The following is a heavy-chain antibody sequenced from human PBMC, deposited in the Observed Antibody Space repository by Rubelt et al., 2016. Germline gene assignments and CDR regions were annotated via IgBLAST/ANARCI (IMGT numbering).Heavy chain of an antibody. V-gene: IGHV4-39*07. Sequence: QLQLQESGPGLVKPSETLSLTCTVSGVSLSSSDCYSASIRQSPGNGLEWIGSLYYRGITPYNPSLNSRVTISLDTSNNQVSLNLNSVTAADTAVYYWAGEDGMDVWGQGTTVTVSS. CDR2: LYYRGIT. CDR1: GVSLSSSDCY. CDR3: AGEDGMDV. D-gene: IGHD5-24*01. J-gene: IGHJ6*02.